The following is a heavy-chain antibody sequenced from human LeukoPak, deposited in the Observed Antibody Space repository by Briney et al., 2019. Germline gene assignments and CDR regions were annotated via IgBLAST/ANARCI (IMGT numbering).Heavy chain of an antibody. CDR1: GGSISSSSYY. Sequence: PSETLSLTCTVSGGSISSSSYYWGWIRQPPGKGLEWLGSIYYSGSTYYNPSLKSRVTISVDTSKNQFSLKLSSVTAADTAVYYCARESARFGELLSYYYYYYMDVWGKGTTVTVSS. CDR3: ARESARFGELLSYYYYYYMDV. D-gene: IGHD3-10*01. V-gene: IGHV4-39*07. J-gene: IGHJ6*03. CDR2: IYYSGST.